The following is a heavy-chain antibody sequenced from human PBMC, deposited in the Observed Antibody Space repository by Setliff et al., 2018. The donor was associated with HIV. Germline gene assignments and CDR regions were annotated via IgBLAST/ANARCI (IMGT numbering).Heavy chain of an antibody. J-gene: IGHJ5*02. V-gene: IGHV4-34*01. CDR1: GGSFSGYY. CDR2: IYQSGSI. Sequence: SETLSLTCAVYGGSFSGYYWSWIRQPPGKGLEWIGSIYQSGSIYYNPSLQSRVTISVDSSKNQFSLNLFSVTAADTAVYYCARPRRVRSRAWYWFDIWGQGTLVTVSS. D-gene: IGHD6-19*01. CDR3: ARPRRVRSRAWYWFDI.